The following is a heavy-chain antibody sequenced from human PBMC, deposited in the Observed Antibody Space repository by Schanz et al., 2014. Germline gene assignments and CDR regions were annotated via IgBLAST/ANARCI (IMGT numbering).Heavy chain of an antibody. Sequence: QVQLVQSGAEVKKPGASVKVSCKASGYTFTSDSMHWVRQAPGQGLEWMGMINPSGGSTTYAQRFQGRVSITADTSTSTAYMELSSLRSDDTAVYYCARGGGPEDVFDIWGQGTILTVSS. CDR2: INPSGGST. CDR1: GYTFTSDS. V-gene: IGHV1-46*01. CDR3: ARGGGPEDVFDI. D-gene: IGHD5-12*01. J-gene: IGHJ3*02.